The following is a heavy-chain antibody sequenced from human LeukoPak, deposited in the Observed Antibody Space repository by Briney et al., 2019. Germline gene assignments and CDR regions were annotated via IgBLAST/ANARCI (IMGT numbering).Heavy chain of an antibody. D-gene: IGHD2-2*01. J-gene: IGHJ6*03. CDR3: ARVDIVVVPAAMRYYYYYMDV. Sequence: ASVKVSCKASGYTFTSYGISWVRQAPGQGLEWMGWISAYNGNTSYAQKLQGRVTMTTDTSTSTAYMELRSLRSDDTAVYYCARVDIVVVPAAMRYYYYYMDVWGKGTTVTVSS. CDR2: ISAYNGNT. CDR1: GYTFTSYG. V-gene: IGHV1-18*01.